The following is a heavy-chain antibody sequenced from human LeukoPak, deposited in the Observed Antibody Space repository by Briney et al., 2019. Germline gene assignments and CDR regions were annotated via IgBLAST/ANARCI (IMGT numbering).Heavy chain of an antibody. Sequence: SETLSLTCTVSGGSISSYYWSWIRQPPGKGLEWIGYVYYSGSTSYNPSLKSRVTISVDTSKNQFSLKLSSVTAADAAVYYCAGGPGSGTYWAFDYWGQGTLVTVSS. V-gene: IGHV4-59*01. D-gene: IGHD1-26*01. J-gene: IGHJ4*02. CDR2: VYYSGST. CDR1: GGSISSYY. CDR3: AGGPGSGTYWAFDY.